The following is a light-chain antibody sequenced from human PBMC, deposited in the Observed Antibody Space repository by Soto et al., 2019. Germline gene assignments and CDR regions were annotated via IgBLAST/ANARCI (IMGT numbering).Light chain of an antibody. V-gene: IGKV3-15*01. CDR3: QHYNNWPRT. CDR1: QSVSSN. CDR2: GAS. Sequence: EIVMTQSPATLSVSPGERATLSCRASQSVSSNLAWYQQQPGQAPRLLIYGASTRATGIPARFSGSGSGTEFTLTISGLQSEDFAVYYCQHYNNWPRTFGQGTKVEIK. J-gene: IGKJ1*01.